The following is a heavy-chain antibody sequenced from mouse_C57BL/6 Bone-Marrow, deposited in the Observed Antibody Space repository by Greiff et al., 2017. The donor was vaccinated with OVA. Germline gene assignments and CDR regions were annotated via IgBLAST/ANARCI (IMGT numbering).Heavy chain of an antibody. CDR3: ARRPYGYYAMDY. CDR1: GYTFTSYG. J-gene: IGHJ4*01. V-gene: IGHV1-81*01. CDR2: IYPRSGHP. D-gene: IGHD1-1*01. Sequence: QVQLQQSGAELARPGASVKLSCKASGYTFTSYGISWVKQRTGQGLEWIGEIYPRSGHPYYNEKFKGKATLTADKSSSTAYMELLSLTSEDSAVYFCARRPYGYYAMDYWGQGTSVTVSS.